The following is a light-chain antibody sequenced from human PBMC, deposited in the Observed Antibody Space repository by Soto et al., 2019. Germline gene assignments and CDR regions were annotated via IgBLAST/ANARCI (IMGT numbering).Light chain of an antibody. CDR2: GAS. CDR3: QQYQQYNNWPWT. J-gene: IGKJ1*01. CDR1: QSVSTN. V-gene: IGKV3-15*01. Sequence: EIVMSQSPATLSVSPGERATLSCTASQSVSTNLAWYQQKPGQAPRLLISGASSRATGIPARFSGSGSGTEFTLTISSLQSEDFAVYFCQQYQQYNNWPWTFGQGTKVE.